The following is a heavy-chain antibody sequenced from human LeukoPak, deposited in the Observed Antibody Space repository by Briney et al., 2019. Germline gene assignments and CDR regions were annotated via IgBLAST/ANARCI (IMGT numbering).Heavy chain of an antibody. CDR1: GFAFSSYA. D-gene: IGHD3-3*01. J-gene: IGHJ3*02. Sequence: GGSLRLSCAASGFAFSSYAMSWVRQAPGKGLEWVSAISGSGGATYYADSVKGRFTISRDNSKNTLYLQMNSLRAEDTAVYYCAKVPVFSLTISEVVTDDAFDIWGQGTIVTVSS. V-gene: IGHV3-23*01. CDR3: AKVPVFSLTISEVVTDDAFDI. CDR2: ISGSGGAT.